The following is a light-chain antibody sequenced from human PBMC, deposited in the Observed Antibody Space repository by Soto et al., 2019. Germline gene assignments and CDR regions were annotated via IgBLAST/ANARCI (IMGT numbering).Light chain of an antibody. CDR1: QSVSSSY. V-gene: IGKV3-15*01. J-gene: IGKJ1*01. Sequence: EIVLTQSPGTLSLSPGERATLSCRASQSVSSSYLAWYQQKPGQAPRLLIYGASTRATGIPARFSGSGSGTEFTLTISSLQSEDFAVYYCQQYNNWPPCTFGQGTKV. CDR2: GAS. CDR3: QQYNNWPPCT.